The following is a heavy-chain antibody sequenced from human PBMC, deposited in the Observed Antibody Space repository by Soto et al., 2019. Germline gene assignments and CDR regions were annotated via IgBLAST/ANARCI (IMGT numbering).Heavy chain of an antibody. Sequence: PGGSLRLSCVASGFTFSNAWMSWVRQAPGKGLEWVGRIKSKTDGGTTDYAAPVKGRFTISRDDSKNTLYLQMNSLKNEDTAMYYCTFYYYYYAMDVWGQGTTVTVSS. J-gene: IGHJ6*02. V-gene: IGHV3-15*01. CDR3: TFYYYYYAMDV. CDR2: IKSKTDGGTT. CDR1: GFTFSNAW.